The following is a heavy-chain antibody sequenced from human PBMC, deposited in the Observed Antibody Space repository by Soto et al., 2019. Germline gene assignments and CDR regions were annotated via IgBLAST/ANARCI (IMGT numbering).Heavy chain of an antibody. CDR2: IFHGDNT. J-gene: IGHJ4*02. CDR1: GGSFSGYH. V-gene: IGHV4-34*12. Sequence: PSENRSVTCAVYGGSFSGYHWSWIRQPPGKGLEWIGHIFHGDNTYNNPSLKSRLTISIDTSKNQFSLNLNSVTAADTAVYYCASGQSGDKVGQWSQGTLVTVSS. D-gene: IGHD2-21*01. CDR3: ASGQSGDKVGQ.